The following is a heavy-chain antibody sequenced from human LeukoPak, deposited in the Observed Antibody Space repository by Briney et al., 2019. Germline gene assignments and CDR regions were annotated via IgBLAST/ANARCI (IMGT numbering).Heavy chain of an antibody. Sequence: PGGSLRLSCAGSGFTFSSYAMSWVRQAPGKGLEWVSAISGSGGTTYYADSLKGRFTISRDNSKNTLYLQMSSLRAEDTAVYYCAKGGYCSSTSCPCDYWGQGTLVTVSS. CDR1: GFTFSSYA. D-gene: IGHD2-2*01. V-gene: IGHV3-23*01. CDR2: ISGSGGTT. J-gene: IGHJ4*02. CDR3: AKGGYCSSTSCPCDY.